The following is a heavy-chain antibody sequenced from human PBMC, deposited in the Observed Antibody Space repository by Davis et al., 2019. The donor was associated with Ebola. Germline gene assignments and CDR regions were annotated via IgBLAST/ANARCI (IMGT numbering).Heavy chain of an antibody. Sequence: PGGSLRLSCAVYGGSFSGYYWSWIRQPPGKGLEWIGEINHSGSTNYNPSLKSRVTISVDTSKNQFSLKLSSVTAADTAVYYCARGMAAAVQHWGQGTLVTVSS. D-gene: IGHD6-13*01. CDR3: ARGMAAAVQH. CDR1: GGSFSGYY. J-gene: IGHJ1*01. CDR2: INHSGST. V-gene: IGHV4-34*01.